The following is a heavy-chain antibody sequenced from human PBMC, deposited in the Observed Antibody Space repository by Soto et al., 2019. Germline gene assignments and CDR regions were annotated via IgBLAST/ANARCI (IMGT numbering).Heavy chain of an antibody. D-gene: IGHD3-10*01. CDR2: LYSGGST. J-gene: IGHJ1*01. Sequence: PGGSLRLSCAASGFTVSSNYMSWVRQAPGKGLEWVSVLYSGGSTYYADSVKGRFTISRDSSKNTLYLQMNSLRAEDTAVYYCARDMVRGLYPEYFQHWGQGTLVTVSS. CDR3: ARDMVRGLYPEYFQH. V-gene: IGHV3-66*01. CDR1: GFTVSSNY.